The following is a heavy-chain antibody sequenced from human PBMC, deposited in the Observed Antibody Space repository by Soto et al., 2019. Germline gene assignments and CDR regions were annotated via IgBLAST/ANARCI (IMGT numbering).Heavy chain of an antibody. CDR2: ISFDASNE. CDR1: GFTFGPYA. Sequence: QMQLVESGGGVVQPGRSMRLSCAASGFTFGPYAMHWVRQAPGKGLEWVAIISFDASNEYYTDSVKGRFTVSRDNSKNTLYLQMNSLRGEDTAVYYCAREDYGDSNGAFDIWGQGTVVTVSS. CDR3: AREDYGDSNGAFDI. J-gene: IGHJ3*02. D-gene: IGHD4-17*01. V-gene: IGHV3-30*04.